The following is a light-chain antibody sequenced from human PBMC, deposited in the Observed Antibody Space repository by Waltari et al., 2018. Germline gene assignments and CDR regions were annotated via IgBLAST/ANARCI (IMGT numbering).Light chain of an antibody. CDR2: EVS. V-gene: IGLV2-23*02. CDR1: SSDVGNYNL. J-gene: IGLJ2*01. Sequence: QSALTQPASVSGSPGQSITISCTGTSSDVGNYNLVSWYQQHPGKAPKLIIYEVSQRPSVVSNRFSGSKSGTTASLPISGLQAEDEADFYCCSYAGSGSSVVFGGGTKLTVL. CDR3: CSYAGSGSSVV.